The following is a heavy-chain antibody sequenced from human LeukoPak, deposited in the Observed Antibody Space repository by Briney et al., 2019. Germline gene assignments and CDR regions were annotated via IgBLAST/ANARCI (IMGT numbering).Heavy chain of an antibody. D-gene: IGHD5-12*01. Sequence: GGSLRLSCAASGFTFSGYGLHWVRQAPGKGLEWVAVISYDGHNEYYGDSVKGRFTISRDNSKNTVSLQMDSLRAEDTGIYYCAKGVGYGGMDVWGQGTTVTVSS. CDR1: GFTFSGYG. CDR3: AKGVGYGGMDV. CDR2: ISYDGHNE. J-gene: IGHJ6*02. V-gene: IGHV3-30*18.